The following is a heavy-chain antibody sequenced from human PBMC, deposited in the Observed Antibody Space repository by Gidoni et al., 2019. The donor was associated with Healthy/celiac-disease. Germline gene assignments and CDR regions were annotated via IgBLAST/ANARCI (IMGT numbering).Heavy chain of an antibody. Sequence: QLQLQESGSGLAKPSQTLSLTCAVSGGSISSGGYSWSWIRQPPGKGLEWIGYIYHSGCTYYNPSLKSRVTISVDRSKNQFSLKLSSVTAADTAVYYCARDYQHPSRNYYYMDVWGKGTTVTVSS. V-gene: IGHV4-30-2*01. CDR2: IYHSGCT. CDR1: GGSISSGGYS. D-gene: IGHD2-2*01. CDR3: ARDYQHPSRNYYYMDV. J-gene: IGHJ6*03.